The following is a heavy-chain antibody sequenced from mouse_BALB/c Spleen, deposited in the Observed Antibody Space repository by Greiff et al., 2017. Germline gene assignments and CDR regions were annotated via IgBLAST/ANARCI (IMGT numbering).Heavy chain of an antibody. CDR3: ARVGKRNYFDY. Sequence: EVKLVESGGGLVQPGGSLKLSCAASGFTFSSYTMSWVRQTPEKRLEWVAYISNGGGSTYYPDTVKGRFTISSDNAKNTLYLEMSSLRSEDTAMYYCARVGKRNYFDYWGQGTTLTVSS. V-gene: IGHV5-12-2*01. CDR2: ISNGGGST. CDR1: GFTFSSYT. J-gene: IGHJ2*01. D-gene: IGHD2-1*01.